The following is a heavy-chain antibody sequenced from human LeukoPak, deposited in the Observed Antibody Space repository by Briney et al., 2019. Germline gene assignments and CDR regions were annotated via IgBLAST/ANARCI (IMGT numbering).Heavy chain of an antibody. J-gene: IGHJ3*02. D-gene: IGHD3-3*01. V-gene: IGHV1-69*05. Sequence: RAAVKVSCKASGGTFSSYAISWVRQAPGQGLEWMGGIILIFGTANYAQTLQGRVTITTDESTSTAYMELSSLRSEDTAVYYCARSLPYTIFGVVITYDAFDIWGQGTMVTVSP. CDR1: GGTFSSYA. CDR2: IILIFGTA. CDR3: ARSLPYTIFGVVITYDAFDI.